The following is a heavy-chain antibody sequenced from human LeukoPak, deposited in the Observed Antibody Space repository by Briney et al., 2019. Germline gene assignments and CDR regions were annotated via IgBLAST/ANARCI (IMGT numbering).Heavy chain of an antibody. CDR3: ATSAGDYRAGHYYYMGV. D-gene: IGHD4-11*01. CDR2: INPNSGGT. CDR1: GYTFSDYY. J-gene: IGHJ6*03. Sequence: ASVKVSCKASGYTFSDYYIHWVRQAPGLGLEWMGWINPNSGGTNYAQEFQGRVTMTRDTSISTAYMELNRLRSDDTAVYYCATSAGDYRAGHYYYMGVWGKGTSVTVSS. V-gene: IGHV1-2*02.